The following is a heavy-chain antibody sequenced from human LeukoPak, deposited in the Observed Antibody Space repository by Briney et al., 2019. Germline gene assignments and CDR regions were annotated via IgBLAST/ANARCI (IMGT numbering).Heavy chain of an antibody. CDR3: AKTRTSYYYYYYMDV. CDR1: GYTFTGYY. V-gene: IGHV1-2*02. CDR2: INPNSGGT. J-gene: IGHJ6*03. Sequence: ASVKVSCKASGYTFTGYYMHWVRQAPGQGLEWMGWINPNSGGTNYAQKFQGRVTITADESTSTAYMELSSLRSEDTAVYYCAKTRTSYYYYYYMDVWGKGTTVTISS. D-gene: IGHD6-6*01.